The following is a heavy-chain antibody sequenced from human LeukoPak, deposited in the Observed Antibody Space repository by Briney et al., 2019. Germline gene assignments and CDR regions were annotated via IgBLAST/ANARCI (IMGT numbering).Heavy chain of an antibody. J-gene: IGHJ4*02. D-gene: IGHD3-10*01. CDR3: ASGGSGTFYNPTPEFDH. Sequence: GGSLRLSCAVSGFTVSSKYMSWVRQAPGKGLEWVSVIYSGGSTYYADSVKGRFTISRDNSKNRLYLQMNSLRAEDTAVYYCASGGSGTFYNPTPEFDHWGQGTLVTVSS. CDR2: IYSGGST. V-gene: IGHV3-66*01. CDR1: GFTVSSKY.